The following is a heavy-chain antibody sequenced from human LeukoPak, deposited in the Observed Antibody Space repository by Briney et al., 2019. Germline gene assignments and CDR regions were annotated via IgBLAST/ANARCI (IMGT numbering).Heavy chain of an antibody. CDR2: IYYSGST. CDR3: ASARDDYYDSSGYYYYYYMDV. Sequence: SETLSLTCTVSGGSISSHYWSWIRQPPGKGLEWIGYIYYSGSTNYNPSLKSRVTISVDTSKNQFSLKLSSVTAADTAVYYCASARDDYYDSSGYYYYYYMDVWGKGTTVTVSS. D-gene: IGHD3-22*01. J-gene: IGHJ6*03. CDR1: GGSISSHY. V-gene: IGHV4-59*11.